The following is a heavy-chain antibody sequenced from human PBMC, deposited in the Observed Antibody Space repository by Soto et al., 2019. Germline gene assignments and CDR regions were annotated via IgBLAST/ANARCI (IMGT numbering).Heavy chain of an antibody. CDR1: GGSISSGDYY. CDR3: ASFYSSSEQSFDY. J-gene: IGHJ4*02. V-gene: IGHV4-30-4*01. D-gene: IGHD6-13*01. CDR2: IYYSGST. Sequence: PSETLSLTCTVSGGSISSGDYYWSWIRQPPGKGLEWIGYIYYSGSTYYNPSLKSRVTISVDTSKNQFSLNLSSVTAADTAVYYCASFYSSSEQSFDYWGQGTLVTVSS.